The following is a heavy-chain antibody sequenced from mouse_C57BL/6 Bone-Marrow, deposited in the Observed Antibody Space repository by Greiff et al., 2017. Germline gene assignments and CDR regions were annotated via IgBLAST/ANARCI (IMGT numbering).Heavy chain of an antibody. V-gene: IGHV7-3*01. D-gene: IGHD1-1*02. CDR2: IRNKANGYTT. CDR3: ARYSDYDYDAMDY. Sequence: EVKLVESGGGLVQPGGSLSLSCAASGFTFTDYYMSWVRQPPGKALEWLGFIRNKANGYTTEYSASVKGRFTISRDNSQSILYLQMNALRAEDSATYYCARYSDYDYDAMDYGGQGTSVTVSS. CDR1: GFTFTDYY. J-gene: IGHJ4*01.